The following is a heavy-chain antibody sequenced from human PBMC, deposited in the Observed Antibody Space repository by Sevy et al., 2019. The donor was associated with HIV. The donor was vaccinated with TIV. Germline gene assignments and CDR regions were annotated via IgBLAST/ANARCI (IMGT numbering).Heavy chain of an antibody. D-gene: IGHD3-22*01. Sequence: ASVKVSCKVSGYTLTELSMHWVRQPPGKGLEWMGRFDPEDGETIYAQTFLGRLTMTEDTSTDTAYMDLSSLRSEDTAVYYCATEDITMIPYGLDVWGQGTTVTVSS. CDR1: GYTLTELS. CDR2: FDPEDGET. V-gene: IGHV1-24*01. J-gene: IGHJ6*02. CDR3: ATEDITMIPYGLDV.